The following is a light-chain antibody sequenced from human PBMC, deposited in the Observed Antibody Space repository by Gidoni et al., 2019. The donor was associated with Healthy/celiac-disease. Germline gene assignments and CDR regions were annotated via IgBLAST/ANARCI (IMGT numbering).Light chain of an antibody. J-gene: IGKJ5*01. CDR3: QQYDNLPIT. Sequence: PSALSASVGDRVTITCQASQDISNYLNWYQQKPGKAPKLLIYDASNLETGVPSRFSGSGSGTDFTFTISSLQPEDIATYYCQQYDNLPITFGQGTRLEIK. CDR2: DAS. CDR1: QDISNY. V-gene: IGKV1-33*01.